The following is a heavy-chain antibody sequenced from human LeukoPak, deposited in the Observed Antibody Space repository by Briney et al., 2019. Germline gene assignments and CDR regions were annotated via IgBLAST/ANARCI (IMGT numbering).Heavy chain of an antibody. CDR2: FYIGGNT. CDR1: GGASTSYS. CDR3: AREGTYDGFEF. J-gene: IGHJ3*01. Sequence: SETLSLTCTVSGGASTSYSWDWIRQPAGKGLEWIGRFYIGGNTYYNPSLKSRVTISGDKSNNLLSLKLSPVTAADTAIYYCAREGTYDGFEFWGQGTMVTVSS. V-gene: IGHV4-4*07. D-gene: IGHD3-10*01.